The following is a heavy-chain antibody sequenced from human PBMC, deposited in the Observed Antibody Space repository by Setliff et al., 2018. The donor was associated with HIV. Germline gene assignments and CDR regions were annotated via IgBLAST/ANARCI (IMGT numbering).Heavy chain of an antibody. V-gene: IGHV5-51*01. CDR3: ARHGSMVPGLDP. Sequence: PGASLKISCKGSGYSFTSYWIGWVRQKPGKGLEWMGMIYPRDSDTKYSPSFQGQVTMSADTSVSIAYLEWSSLKASDTAIYFCARHGSMVPGLDPWGQGTLVTVSS. D-gene: IGHD2-21*02. CDR1: GYSFTSYW. J-gene: IGHJ5*02. CDR2: IYPRDSDT.